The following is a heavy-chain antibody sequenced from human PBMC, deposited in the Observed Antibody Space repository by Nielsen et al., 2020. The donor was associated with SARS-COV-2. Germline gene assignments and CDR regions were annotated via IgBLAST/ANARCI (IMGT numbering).Heavy chain of an antibody. CDR1: GGSISSGSYY. J-gene: IGHJ4*02. Sequence: SETLSLTCTVSGGSISSGSYYWSWIRQPAGKGLEWIGRIYTSGSTNYNPSLKSRVTISVDTSKNQFSLKLSSVTAADTAVYYCARVRPYYFDHWGQGTLVTVSS. CDR2: IYTSGST. CDR3: ARVRPYYFDH. V-gene: IGHV4-61*02.